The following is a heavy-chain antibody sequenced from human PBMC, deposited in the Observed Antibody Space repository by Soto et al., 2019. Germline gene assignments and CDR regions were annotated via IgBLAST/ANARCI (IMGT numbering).Heavy chain of an antibody. CDR1: GGSFSGYY. V-gene: IGHV4-34*01. CDR2: INHSGST. D-gene: IGHD6-6*01. CDR3: ARGRGASSSSPFNY. Sequence: SETLSLTCAVYGGSFSGYYWSWIRQPPGKGLEWIGEINHSGSTNYNPSLKSRVTISVDTSKNQFSLKLSSVTAADTAVYYCARGRGASSSSPFNYWGQGTPVTVSS. J-gene: IGHJ4*02.